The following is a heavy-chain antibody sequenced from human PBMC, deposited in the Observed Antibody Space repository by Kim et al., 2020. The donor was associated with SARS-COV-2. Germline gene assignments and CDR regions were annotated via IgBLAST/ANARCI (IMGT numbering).Heavy chain of an antibody. CDR2: IYYSGST. J-gene: IGHJ2*01. D-gene: IGHD3-22*01. CDR3: ARETYYYDSSGYYKYWYFDL. Sequence: SETLSLTCTVSGGSISSYYWSWIRQPPGKGLEWIGYIYYSGSTNYNPSLKSRVTISVDTSKNQFSLKLSSVTAADTAVYYCARETYYYDSSGYYKYWYFDLWGRGTLVTVSS. CDR1: GGSISSYY. V-gene: IGHV4-59*01.